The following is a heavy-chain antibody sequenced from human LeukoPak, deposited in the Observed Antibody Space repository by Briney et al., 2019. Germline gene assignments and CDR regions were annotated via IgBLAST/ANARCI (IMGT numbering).Heavy chain of an antibody. CDR1: GYTFTSYD. CDR2: MNPGSGNT. D-gene: IGHD3/OR15-3a*01. CDR3: TRGGIIILGVATVVDY. J-gene: IGHJ4*02. Sequence: VASVKVSRKASGYTFTSYDINWVRQATGQGLEWMGWMNPGSGNTGYAQKFQGRVTMTRNTSISTVYMEVSGLRSEDTTVYYCTRGGIIILGVATVVDYWGQGTLVTVSS. V-gene: IGHV1-8*01.